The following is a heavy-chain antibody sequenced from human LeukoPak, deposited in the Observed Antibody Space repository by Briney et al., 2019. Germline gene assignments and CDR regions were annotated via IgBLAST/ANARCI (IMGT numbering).Heavy chain of an antibody. CDR2: IYTSGTT. CDR1: GDSTSSGSYY. V-gene: IGHV4-61*02. CDR3: VREGGGSGWYNWFDP. J-gene: IGHJ5*02. Sequence: SQTLSLTCTVPGDSTSSGSYYWRWIRQPAGKGLEWIGRIYTSGTTDYSPFLKSRVTISLDTSKNQLSLKLISVTAADTAMYYCVREGGGSGWYNWFDPWGQGTLVTVSS. D-gene: IGHD6-13*01.